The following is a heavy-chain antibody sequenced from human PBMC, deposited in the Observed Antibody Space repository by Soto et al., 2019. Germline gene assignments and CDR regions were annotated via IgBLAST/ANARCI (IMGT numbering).Heavy chain of an antibody. Sequence: SVKVSCKASGDTFSSYIISWVRQAPGQGLEWMGRIIPILGIANYAQKFQGRVTITADKSTSTAYMELSSLRSEDTAVYYCAREYCSGGSCYRNFDYWGQGTLVTVSS. V-gene: IGHV1-69*02. CDR1: GDTFSSYI. CDR2: IIPILGIA. D-gene: IGHD2-15*01. CDR3: AREYCSGGSCYRNFDY. J-gene: IGHJ4*02.